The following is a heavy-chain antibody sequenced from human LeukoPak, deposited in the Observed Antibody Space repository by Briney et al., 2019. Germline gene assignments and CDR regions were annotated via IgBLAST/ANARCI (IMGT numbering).Heavy chain of an antibody. D-gene: IGHD4-17*01. Sequence: PSETLSLTCAVYGGSFSDYYWNWIRQPPGKGLEWIGEINHSGSTIYNPSLKSRVTLSVDTSKNQFSLKLTSVTAADTAVYYCARLDYGDSGPFDYWGQGTLVTVSS. CDR2: INHSGST. V-gene: IGHV4-34*01. CDR3: ARLDYGDSGPFDY. J-gene: IGHJ4*02. CDR1: GGSFSDYY.